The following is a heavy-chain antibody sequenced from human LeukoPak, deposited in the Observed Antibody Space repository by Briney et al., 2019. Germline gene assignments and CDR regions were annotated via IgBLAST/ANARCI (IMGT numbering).Heavy chain of an antibody. D-gene: IGHD3-16*02. Sequence: PSETLSLACAVYGGSFSGYYWSWIRQPPGKGLEWIGYIYYSGSTNYNPSLKSRVTISVDTSKNQFSLKLSSVTAADTAVYYCARDLRDYVWGSYRYRYHYGMDVWGQGTTVTVSS. CDR1: GGSFSGYY. J-gene: IGHJ6*02. CDR2: IYYSGST. CDR3: ARDLRDYVWGSYRYRYHYGMDV. V-gene: IGHV4-59*01.